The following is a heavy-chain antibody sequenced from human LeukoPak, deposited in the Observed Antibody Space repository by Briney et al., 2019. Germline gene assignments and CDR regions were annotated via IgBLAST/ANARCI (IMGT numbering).Heavy chain of an antibody. CDR1: GGSISSYY. J-gene: IGHJ6*03. CDR3: AREAGYSSSWYVVYYYYMDV. CDR2: IYYSGRT. V-gene: IGHV4-59*12. Sequence: SETLSLTCSVSGGSISSYYWSWIRQPPGRGLEWIGYIYYSGRTSYNPSLKSRVTISVDTSKNQFSLKLSSVTAADTAVYYCAREAGYSSSWYVVYYYYMDVWGKGTTVTVSS. D-gene: IGHD6-13*01.